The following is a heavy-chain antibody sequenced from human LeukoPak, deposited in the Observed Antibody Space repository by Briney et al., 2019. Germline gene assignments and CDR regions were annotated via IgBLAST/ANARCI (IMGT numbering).Heavy chain of an antibody. D-gene: IGHD5-18*01. J-gene: IGHJ4*02. CDR3: ARVVYCYGFGY. CDR1: GGTFSSYA. V-gene: IGHV1-69*01. CDR2: IIPIFGTA. Sequence: SVQVSCKASGGTFSSYAISWVRQAPGQGLEWMGGIIPIFGTANYAQKFQGRVTITADESTSTAYMELSSLRSEDTAVYYCARVVYCYGFGYWGQGTRVPVSS.